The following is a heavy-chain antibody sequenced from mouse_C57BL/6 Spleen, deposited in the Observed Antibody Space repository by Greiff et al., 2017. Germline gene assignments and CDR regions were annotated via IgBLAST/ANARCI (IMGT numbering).Heavy chain of an antibody. V-gene: IGHV5-4*03. Sequence: EVKLMESRGGLVKPGGSLKLSCAASGFTFSSYAMSWVRQTPEKRLEWVATIRDGGSYTYYPVNVKGRFTISIDHAKNNLYLQMRHLKSEDTAMYYCATARLRRYYFDYWGQGTTLTVSS. CDR3: ATARLRRYYFDY. CDR1: GFTFSSYA. D-gene: IGHD1-1*01. J-gene: IGHJ2*01. CDR2: IRDGGSYT.